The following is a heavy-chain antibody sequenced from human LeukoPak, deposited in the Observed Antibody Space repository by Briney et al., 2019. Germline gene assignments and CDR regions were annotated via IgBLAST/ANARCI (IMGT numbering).Heavy chain of an antibody. CDR3: AKRRPHYDILTGYRYYFDY. D-gene: IGHD3-9*01. CDR2: ISGSGGST. J-gene: IGHJ4*02. Sequence: GGSLRLSCAASGFTFSSYAMSWVRQAPGKGLEWVSAISGSGGSTYYADSVKGRFTISRDNSKNTLYLQMNSLRAEDTAVYYFAKRRPHYDILTGYRYYFDYWGQGTLVTVSS. V-gene: IGHV3-23*01. CDR1: GFTFSSYA.